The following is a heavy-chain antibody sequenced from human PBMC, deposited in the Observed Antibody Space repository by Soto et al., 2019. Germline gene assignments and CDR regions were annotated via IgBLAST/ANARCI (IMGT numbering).Heavy chain of an antibody. Sequence: QVQLQESGPGLVKPSQTLSLTCSVSGGSISSGDYYWSWIRQPPGKDLEWIGYISDSGDSSYNPSIKSRVAMSVDTSKYQFSLKLSSGTAADTAIYYCARLKDTVGYSADSWGQGTLVTVSS. V-gene: IGHV4-30-4*01. D-gene: IGHD5-12*01. CDR2: ISDSGDS. J-gene: IGHJ4*02. CDR1: GGSISSGDYY. CDR3: ARLKDTVGYSADS.